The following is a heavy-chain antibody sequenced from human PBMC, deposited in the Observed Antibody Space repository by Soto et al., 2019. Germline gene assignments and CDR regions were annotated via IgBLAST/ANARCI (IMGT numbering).Heavy chain of an antibody. Sequence: ASVKVSCKASGYTFTSYGISWVRQAPGQGLEWMGWISAYNGNTNYAQKLQGRVTMTTDTSTSTAYMELRSLRSDDTAVYYCAREDSSGWYFGEIDYWGQGTLVTVSS. J-gene: IGHJ4*02. CDR3: AREDSSGWYFGEIDY. V-gene: IGHV1-18*04. D-gene: IGHD6-19*01. CDR1: GYTFTSYG. CDR2: ISAYNGNT.